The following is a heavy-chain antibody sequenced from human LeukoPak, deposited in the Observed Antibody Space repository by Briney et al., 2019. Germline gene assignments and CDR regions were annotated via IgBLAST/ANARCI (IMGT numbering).Heavy chain of an antibody. Sequence: GGSLRLSCAASGFTFDDYAMHWVRQAPGKGLEWVSGISWNSGSIGYADSLKGRFTISRDNAKNSLYLQMNSLRAEDTALYYCAKDVGYGSGSYIDYWGQGTLVTVSS. CDR2: ISWNSGSI. V-gene: IGHV3-9*01. CDR1: GFTFDDYA. CDR3: AKDVGYGSGSYIDY. J-gene: IGHJ4*02. D-gene: IGHD3-10*01.